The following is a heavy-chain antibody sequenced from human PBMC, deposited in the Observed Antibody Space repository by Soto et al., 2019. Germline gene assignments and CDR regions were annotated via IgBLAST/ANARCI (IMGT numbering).Heavy chain of an antibody. Sequence: EVQLVESGGGLVQPGGSLRLSCAASGFSLENYWMTWVRQAPGRGLEWVANIKKAGSQIHYADSVQGRFTISRDNAKNSLYLQMDSLRAEDTAVYYCAMDLAPRGDYWYDAFDIWGQGTMVTVSS. CDR3: AMDLAPRGDYWYDAFDI. CDR1: GFSLENYW. J-gene: IGHJ3*02. CDR2: IKKAGSQI. D-gene: IGHD2-21*01. V-gene: IGHV3-7*04.